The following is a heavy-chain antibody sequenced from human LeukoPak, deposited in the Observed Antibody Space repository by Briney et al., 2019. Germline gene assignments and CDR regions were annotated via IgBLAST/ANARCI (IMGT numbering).Heavy chain of an antibody. D-gene: IGHD4-17*01. V-gene: IGHV3-74*01. J-gene: IGHJ3*02. CDR2: INSDGSST. Sequence: GGSLRLSCAASGFTFSSYWMHWVRQAPGKGLVWVSRINSDGSSTSYADSVKGRFTISRDNAKNTLYLQMSSLRAEDTAVYYCARHDGDYVGAFDIWGQGTMVTVSS. CDR3: ARHDGDYVGAFDI. CDR1: GFTFSSYW.